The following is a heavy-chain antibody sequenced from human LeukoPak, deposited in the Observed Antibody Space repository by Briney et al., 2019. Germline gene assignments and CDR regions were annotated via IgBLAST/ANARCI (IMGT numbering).Heavy chain of an antibody. Sequence: SQTLSLTCTVFGGSISRGDYYWSWIRQPPGKGLECIGYIYYSGSTYYNPSLKSRVTISVDTSKNQFSLKLSSVTAADTAVYYCARGKTMIIGPYFFDYWGQGTLVTVSS. CDR2: IYYSGST. CDR1: GGSISRGDYY. V-gene: IGHV4-30-4*08. CDR3: ARGKTMIIGPYFFDY. J-gene: IGHJ4*02. D-gene: IGHD3-22*01.